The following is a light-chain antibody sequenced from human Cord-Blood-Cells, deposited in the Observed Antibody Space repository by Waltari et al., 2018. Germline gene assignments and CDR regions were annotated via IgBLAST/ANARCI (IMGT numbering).Light chain of an antibody. V-gene: IGLV3-19*01. CDR3: TSRDSSGNHVV. CDR1: SLRSYY. J-gene: IGLJ2*01. Sequence: SSELTQDPAVSVALGQTVRITCQGDSLRSYYASWYQQKPGQAPVLVIYGKNNRPSWIPDRVSGSSSGNTASLTITGAQAEDEADYYCTSRDSSGNHVVFGGGTKLTVL. CDR2: GKN.